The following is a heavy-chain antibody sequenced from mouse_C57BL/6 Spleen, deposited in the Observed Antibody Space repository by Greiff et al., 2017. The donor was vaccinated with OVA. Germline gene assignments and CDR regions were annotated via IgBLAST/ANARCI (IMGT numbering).Heavy chain of an antibody. Sequence: QVQLQQPGAELVRPGTSVKLSCKASGYTFTSYWMHWVKQRPGQGLEWIGVIDPSDSYTNYNQKFKGKATLTVDTSSSTAYMQLSSLTSEDSAVYYCAREGYSNFWFAYWGQGTLVTVSA. J-gene: IGHJ3*01. CDR3: AREGYSNFWFAY. CDR2: IDPSDSYT. V-gene: IGHV1-59*01. D-gene: IGHD2-5*01. CDR1: GYTFTSYW.